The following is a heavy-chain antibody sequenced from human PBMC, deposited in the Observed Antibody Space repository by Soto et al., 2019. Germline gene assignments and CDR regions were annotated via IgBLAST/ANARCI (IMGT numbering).Heavy chain of an antibody. Sequence: QVQLQESGPGLVKPSETLSLTCTVSGGSISSYYWSWIRQPPGKGLEWIGYIYYSGSTNYNPSLKSRVTISVDTSKNQFSLKLSSVTAADTAVYYCARGLAARPFSSKNYFDYWGQGTLVTVSS. J-gene: IGHJ4*02. CDR1: GGSISSYY. CDR3: ARGLAARPFSSKNYFDY. D-gene: IGHD6-6*01. V-gene: IGHV4-59*01. CDR2: IYYSGST.